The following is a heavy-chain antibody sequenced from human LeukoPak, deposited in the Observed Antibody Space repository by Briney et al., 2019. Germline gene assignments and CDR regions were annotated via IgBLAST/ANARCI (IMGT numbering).Heavy chain of an antibody. Sequence: PSETLSLTCAVSGGSISSSNWWSWVRQPPGKGLEWVGRIKSKTDGGTTDYAAPVKGRFTISRDDSKNTLYLQMNSLKTEDTAVYYCHWYSSGWYFLDYWGQGTLVTVSS. CDR1: GGSISSSNW. D-gene: IGHD6-19*01. J-gene: IGHJ4*02. V-gene: IGHV3-15*01. CDR2: IKSKTDGGTT. CDR3: HWYSSGWYFLDY.